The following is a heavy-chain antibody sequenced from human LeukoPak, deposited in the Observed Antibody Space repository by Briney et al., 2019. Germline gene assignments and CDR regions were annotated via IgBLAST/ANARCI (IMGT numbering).Heavy chain of an antibody. CDR2: ISSDGSDT. CDR3: AREWSGYSFDY. V-gene: IGHV3-74*01. CDR1: GFTFSSYW. Sequence: GGSLRLSCAASGFTFSSYWMHWVRQAPGKGLVWVSRISSDGSDTRYADSVKGRFTVSRDNSRNTVYMEMNSLRAEDTAVYFCAREWSGYSFDYWGQGALVAVSS. J-gene: IGHJ4*02. D-gene: IGHD5-18*01.